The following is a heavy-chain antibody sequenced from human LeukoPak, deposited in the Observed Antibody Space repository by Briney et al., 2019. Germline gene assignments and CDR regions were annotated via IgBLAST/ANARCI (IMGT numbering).Heavy chain of an antibody. CDR2: MNPNSDNT. CDR3: ARAMRKRNYYYYMDV. Sequence: ASVKVSCKASGYIFTSYDINWVRQATGQGLEWMGWMNPNSDNTGYAQKFQGRVTMTRNTSISTAYMELSSLRSEDTVVYYCARAMRKRNYYYYMDVWGKGTTVTVSS. CDR1: GYIFTSYD. D-gene: IGHD3-22*01. V-gene: IGHV1-8*02. J-gene: IGHJ6*03.